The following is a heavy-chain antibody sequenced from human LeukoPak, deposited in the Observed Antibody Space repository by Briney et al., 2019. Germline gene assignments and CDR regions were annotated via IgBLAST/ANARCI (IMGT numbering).Heavy chain of an antibody. CDR3: ARVLSPIVVVPAAMVWFDP. J-gene: IGHJ5*02. D-gene: IGHD2-2*01. CDR1: GGSFSGYY. Sequence: SETLSLTCAVYGGSFSGYYWSWIRQPPGKGLEWIGEINHSGSTNYNPSLKRRVTISVDTSKNQFSLKLSSVTAADTAVYYCARVLSPIVVVPAAMVWFDPWGQGTLVTVSS. V-gene: IGHV4-34*01. CDR2: INHSGST.